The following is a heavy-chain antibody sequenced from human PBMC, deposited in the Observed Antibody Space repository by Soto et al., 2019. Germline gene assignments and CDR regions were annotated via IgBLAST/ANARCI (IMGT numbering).Heavy chain of an antibody. CDR2: IYYSGST. CDR3: ARHSTNLIAVAGRQIWGGFDP. D-gene: IGHD6-19*01. J-gene: IGHJ5*02. V-gene: IGHV4-39*01. Sequence: QLQLQESAPGLVKPSETLSLTCTVSGGSISSSSYYWGWIRQPPGKGLEWIGSIYYSGSTYYNPSLKSRVTISVDTSKNQFSLKLSSVTAADTAVYYCARHSTNLIAVAGRQIWGGFDPWGQGTLVTVSS. CDR1: GGSISSSSYY.